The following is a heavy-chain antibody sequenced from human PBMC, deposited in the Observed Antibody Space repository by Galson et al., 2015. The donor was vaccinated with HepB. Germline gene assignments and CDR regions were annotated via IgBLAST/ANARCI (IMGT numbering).Heavy chain of an antibody. CDR1: GYTFANFG. D-gene: IGHD5-18*01. Sequence: SVKVSCKASGYTFANFGISWARQAPGQGLEWMGWISVYNGNTHYAQKLQGRVTLTTDTSTSTAYMELRSLRSDDTAVYFCARDVPASGAAICDYWGQGTQVTVSS. V-gene: IGHV1-18*01. CDR2: ISVYNGNT. CDR3: ARDVPASGAAICDY. J-gene: IGHJ4*02.